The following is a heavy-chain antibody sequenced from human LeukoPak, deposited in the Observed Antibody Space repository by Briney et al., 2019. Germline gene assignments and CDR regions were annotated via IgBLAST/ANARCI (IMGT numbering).Heavy chain of an antibody. V-gene: IGHV3-21*01. J-gene: IGHJ5*02. D-gene: IGHD3-10*01. CDR3: ARLHLSPIWFGPNWFDP. CDR1: GFTFSSYP. CDR2: ISASSSYI. Sequence: GGSLRLSCAASGFTFSSYPLNWVRQAPGKGLEWVSSISASSSYIYYADSVKGRFTISRDNAKNSLYLQMNSLRAEDTAVYYCARLHLSPIWFGPNWFDPWGQGTLVTVSS.